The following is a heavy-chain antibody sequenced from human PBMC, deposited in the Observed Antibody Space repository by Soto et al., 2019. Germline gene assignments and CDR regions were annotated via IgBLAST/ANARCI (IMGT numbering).Heavy chain of an antibody. D-gene: IGHD5-18*01. J-gene: IGHJ4*02. CDR3: ARRDTAMGMDFDY. Sequence: QVQLVESGGGVVQPGRSLRLSCAASGFTFSSHAMHWVRQAPGKGLEWVAVISYDGSNKYYADSVKGRFTISRDNSKNTLYLQMNSLRAEDTAVYYCARRDTAMGMDFDYWGQGTLVTVSS. CDR2: ISYDGSNK. V-gene: IGHV3-30-3*01. CDR1: GFTFSSHA.